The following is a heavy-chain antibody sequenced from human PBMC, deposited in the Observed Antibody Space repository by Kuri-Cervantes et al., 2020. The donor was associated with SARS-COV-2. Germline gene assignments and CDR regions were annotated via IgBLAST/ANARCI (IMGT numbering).Heavy chain of an antibody. V-gene: IGHV3-30*18. CDR1: GFTFSSYS. CDR2: ISYDGSNK. CDR3: AKDRAYYDSSGYDAFDI. Sequence: GESLKISCAASGFTFSSYSMNWVRQAPGKGLEWVAVISYDGSNKYYADSVKGRFTISRDNSKNTLYLQMNSLRAEDTAVYYCAKDRAYYDSSGYDAFDIWGQGTMVTVSS. J-gene: IGHJ3*02. D-gene: IGHD3-22*01.